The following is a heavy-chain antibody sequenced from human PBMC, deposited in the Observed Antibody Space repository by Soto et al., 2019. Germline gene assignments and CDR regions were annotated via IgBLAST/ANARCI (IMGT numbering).Heavy chain of an antibody. CDR2: IIPILGIA. V-gene: IGHV1-69*02. D-gene: IGHD2-15*01. CDR3: GILGYCSGGSCYKGDY. J-gene: IGHJ4*02. Sequence: QVQLVQSGAEVKKPGSSVKVSCKASGGTFSSYTISWVRQAPGQGLEWMGRIIPILGIANYAQKFQGRVTITADKSTSTAYMELSSLRSEDTAVYYCGILGYCSGGSCYKGDYWGQGTLVTVSS. CDR1: GGTFSSYT.